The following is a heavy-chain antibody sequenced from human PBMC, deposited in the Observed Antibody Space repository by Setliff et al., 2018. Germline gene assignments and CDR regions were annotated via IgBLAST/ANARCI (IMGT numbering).Heavy chain of an antibody. V-gene: IGHV3-48*01. Sequence: GVSLRLSCAAPGPTFSRYSMNWVRQAPGKGLEWISYISSSNSGMYYADSVKGRFTISRDSAKNSVYLQMNSLRAEDTAVYYCARGIGTLDISRYFDYWGQGTLVTVSS. J-gene: IGHJ4*02. D-gene: IGHD5-12*01. CDR1: GPTFSRYS. CDR3: ARGIGTLDISRYFDY. CDR2: ISSSNSGM.